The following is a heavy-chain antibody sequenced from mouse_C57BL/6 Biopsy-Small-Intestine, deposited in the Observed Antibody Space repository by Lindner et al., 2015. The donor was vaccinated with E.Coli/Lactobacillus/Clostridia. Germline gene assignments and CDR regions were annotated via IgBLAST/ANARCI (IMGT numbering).Heavy chain of an antibody. J-gene: IGHJ4*01. D-gene: IGHD5-1-1*01. CDR3: AIPTVGYFYGLDA. CDR2: ISPYNSKT. Sequence: SVKVSCKASGYTFTSYGITWVRQAPGQGLEWMGWISPYNSKTSYAQKLQDRVTMTTDTSTSTAYMELRSLRSDDTAIYYCAIPTVGYFYGLDAWGQGTTVTVSS. CDR1: GYTFTSYG. V-gene: IGHV1S61*01.